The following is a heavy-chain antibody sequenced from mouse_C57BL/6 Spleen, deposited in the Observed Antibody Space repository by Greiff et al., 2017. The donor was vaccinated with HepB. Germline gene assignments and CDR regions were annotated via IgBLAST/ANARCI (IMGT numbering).Heavy chain of an antibody. J-gene: IGHJ3*01. CDR3: APIYYDYDGFAY. CDR2: IHPNSGST. Sequence: VQLQQSGAELVKPGASVKLSCKASGYTFTSYWMHWVKQRPGQGLEWIGMIHPNSGSTNYNEKFKSKATLTVDKSSSTAYMQLSSLTSEDSAVYYCAPIYYDYDGFAYWGQGTLVTVSA. D-gene: IGHD2-4*01. V-gene: IGHV1-64*01. CDR1: GYTFTSYW.